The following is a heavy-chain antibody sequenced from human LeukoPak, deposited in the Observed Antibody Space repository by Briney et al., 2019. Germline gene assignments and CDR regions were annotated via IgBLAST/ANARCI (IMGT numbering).Heavy chain of an antibody. D-gene: IGHD2-2*01. CDR1: GGPISSNTYC. Sequence: SETLSLTCTVSGGPISSNTYCWGWIRQPPGQGLEWIGTMYYSGITYYNPSPKTRVTVSVDKSKNQLSLKLSSVTAADTAVYYCARIMLGGYQLLGGRADYWGQGTLVTVSS. J-gene: IGHJ4*02. V-gene: IGHV4-39*07. CDR3: ARIMLGGYQLLGGRADY. CDR2: MYYSGIT.